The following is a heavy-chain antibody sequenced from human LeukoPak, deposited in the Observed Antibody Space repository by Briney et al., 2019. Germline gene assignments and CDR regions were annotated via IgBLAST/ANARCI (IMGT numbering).Heavy chain of an antibody. D-gene: IGHD3-10*01. CDR2: IYSGGST. Sequence: GGSLRLSCAASGFTFSSYAMSWVRQAPGKGLEWVSVIYSGGSTYYADSVKGRFTISRDNSKNTLYLQMNSLRAEDTAVYYCARHGSGSYYKSPFDYWGQGTLVTVSS. V-gene: IGHV3-66*04. CDR3: ARHGSGSYYKSPFDY. CDR1: GFTFSSYA. J-gene: IGHJ4*02.